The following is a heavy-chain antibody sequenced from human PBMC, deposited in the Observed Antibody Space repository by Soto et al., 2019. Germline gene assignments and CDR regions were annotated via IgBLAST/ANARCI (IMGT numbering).Heavy chain of an antibody. CDR3: ARGDSSPPYYYYGMDV. CDR2: ISSSSSYI. D-gene: IGHD6-13*01. CDR1: GFTFSSYS. J-gene: IGHJ6*02. V-gene: IGHV3-21*01. Sequence: PGGSLRLSCAASGFTFSSYSMNWVRQAPGKGLEWVSSISSSSSYIYYADSVKGRFTISRDNAKNSLYLQMNSLRAEDTAVYYCARGDSSPPYYYYGMDVWGQGTTVTVSS.